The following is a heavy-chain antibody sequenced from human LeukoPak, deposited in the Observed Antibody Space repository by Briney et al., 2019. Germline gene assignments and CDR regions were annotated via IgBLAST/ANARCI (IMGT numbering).Heavy chain of an antibody. V-gene: IGHV3-7*01. J-gene: IGHJ4*02. CDR2: IEPDGSGK. CDR1: GFSFKDYW. D-gene: IGHD5-12*01. Sequence: GGSLRLSCEASGFSFKDYWMSWVRQAPGKGLEWVADIEPDGSGKTYVDSVKGRFTISRDNAKQSLFLQMHTVTAEDTAVYYCVTSWIRQQRDHWGQGVLVTVSS. CDR3: VTSWIRQQRDH.